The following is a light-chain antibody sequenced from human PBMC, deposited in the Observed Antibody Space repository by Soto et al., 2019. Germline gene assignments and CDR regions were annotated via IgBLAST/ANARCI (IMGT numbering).Light chain of an antibody. J-gene: IGKJ1*01. CDR1: QSVSGTY. V-gene: IGKV3-20*01. Sequence: EIVLTQSPGTLSLSPGERATLSCRASQSVSGTYLTWYQHKPGQAPRLLIYEASRRATGIPDRFSGSGSGTDFSLTISRLEPEHFAVYYCQHYYSFRWTFGLGTKVEIK. CDR3: QHYYSFRWT. CDR2: EAS.